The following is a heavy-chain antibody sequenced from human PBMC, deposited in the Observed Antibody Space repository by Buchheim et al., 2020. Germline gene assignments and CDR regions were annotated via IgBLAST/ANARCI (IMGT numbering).Heavy chain of an antibody. CDR1: GGSFSGYY. CDR3: AREYRMKVYGNYYYYYMDV. D-gene: IGHD1-14*01. J-gene: IGHJ6*03. CDR2: INHSGST. Sequence: QVQLQQWGAGLLKPSETLSLTCAVYGGSFSGYYWSWIRQPPGKGLEWIGEINHSGSTNYNPSLKSRVTISVDTSKNQFSLKLSSVTAADTAVYYCAREYRMKVYGNYYYYYMDVWGKGTT. V-gene: IGHV4-34*01.